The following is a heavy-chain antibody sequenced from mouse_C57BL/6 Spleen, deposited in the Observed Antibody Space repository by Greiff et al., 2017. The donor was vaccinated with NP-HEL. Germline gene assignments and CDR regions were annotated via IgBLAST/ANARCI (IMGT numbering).Heavy chain of an antibody. D-gene: IGHD1-1*01. Sequence: VQLQQPGAELVKPGASVKLSCKASGYTFTSYWMHWVKQRPGQGLEWIGMIHPNSGSTNYNEKFKSKATLTVDKSSSTAYMQLSSLTSEDSAVYYCARSYPPLFYFDYWGQGTTLTVSS. CDR2: IHPNSGST. J-gene: IGHJ2*01. V-gene: IGHV1-64*01. CDR1: GYTFTSYW. CDR3: ARSYPPLFYFDY.